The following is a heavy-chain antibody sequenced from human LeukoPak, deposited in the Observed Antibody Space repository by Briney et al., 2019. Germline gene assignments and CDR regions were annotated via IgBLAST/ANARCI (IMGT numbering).Heavy chain of an antibody. CDR3: AILGGGRNYFAS. D-gene: IGHD3-16*01. V-gene: IGHV1-3*01. CDR2: INAGNGNT. J-gene: IGHJ4*02. CDR1: GYTFTSYA. Sequence: ASVKVSCKASGYTFTSYAMHWVRQAPGQRLEWMGWINAGNGNTKYSQKFQGRVTITRDTSASTAYMELSSLRSEDTAVYYCAILGGGRNYFASWGQGPLVTVSS.